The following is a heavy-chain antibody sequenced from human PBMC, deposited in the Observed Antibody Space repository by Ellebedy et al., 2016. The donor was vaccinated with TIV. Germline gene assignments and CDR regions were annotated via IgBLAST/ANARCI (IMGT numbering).Heavy chain of an antibody. Sequence: GSLRLSCTVSRAFVNNYSWTWIRQPPGKGLEWIGHLFFNGSTTYNPSLKTRVTISVDTSNNKFSLKTKSVTAGDSAIYYCAREVTASGWVDPWGQGTLVIVSS. CDR2: LFFNGST. CDR3: AREVTASGWVDP. CDR1: RAFVNNYS. D-gene: IGHD2-21*02. J-gene: IGHJ5*02. V-gene: IGHV4-59*02.